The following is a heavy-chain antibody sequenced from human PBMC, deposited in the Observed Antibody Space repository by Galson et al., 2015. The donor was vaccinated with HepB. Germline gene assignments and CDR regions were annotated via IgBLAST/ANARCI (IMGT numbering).Heavy chain of an antibody. V-gene: IGHV1-3*01. CDR1: GYTFTSYA. J-gene: IGHJ3*02. D-gene: IGHD6-19*01. CDR3: ARSIAVAANDAFDI. Sequence: SVKVSCKASGYTFTSYAMHWVRQAPGQRLEWMGWINAGNGNTKYSQKFQGRVTITRDTSASTAYMELSSLRSEDTAVYYCARSIAVAANDAFDIWGQGTMVTVSS. CDR2: INAGNGNT.